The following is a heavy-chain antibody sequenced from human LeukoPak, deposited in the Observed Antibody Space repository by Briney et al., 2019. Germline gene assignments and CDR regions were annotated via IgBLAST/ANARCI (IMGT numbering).Heavy chain of an antibody. Sequence: GGSLRLSCADSGFTFSTYWMTWVRQARGKGLEGVANIKEDGSEKYYVDSVKGRFTISRDNAKNSVYLQMNSLRVEDTAVYYCGRHYGSGNYDQIGDYWGQGTLVTVSS. CDR2: IKEDGSEK. CDR3: GRHYGSGNYDQIGDY. D-gene: IGHD3-10*01. V-gene: IGHV3-7*01. J-gene: IGHJ4*02. CDR1: GFTFSTYW.